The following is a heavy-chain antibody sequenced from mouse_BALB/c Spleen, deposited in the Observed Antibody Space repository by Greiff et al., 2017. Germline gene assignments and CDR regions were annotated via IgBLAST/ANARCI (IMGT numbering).Heavy chain of an antibody. J-gene: IGHJ4*01. CDR1: GYSITSDYA. Sequence: EVQLQQSGPGLVKPSQSLSLTCTVTGYSITSDYAWNWFRQFPGNKLEWMGYISYSGSTSYNPSLKSRISITRDTSKNQFFLQLNSVTTEDTATYYCARWGGNYLYYAMDYWVQGTSVTVSS. V-gene: IGHV3-2*02. CDR2: ISYSGST. D-gene: IGHD2-1*01. CDR3: ARWGGNYLYYAMDY.